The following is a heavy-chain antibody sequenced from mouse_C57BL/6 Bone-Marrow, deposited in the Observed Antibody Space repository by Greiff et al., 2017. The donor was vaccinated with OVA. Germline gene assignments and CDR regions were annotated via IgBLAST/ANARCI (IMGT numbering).Heavy chain of an antibody. CDR2: IDPRSGGT. D-gene: IGHD1-1*01. CDR1: GYTFTSYW. CDR3: ARVTTVDYFDY. J-gene: IGHJ2*01. V-gene: IGHV1-72*01. Sequence: QVQLQQPGAELVKPGASVKLSCKASGYTFTSYWMHWVKQRPGRGLEWIGRIDPRSGGTKYNEKFKSMATLTVDKPSSTAYMQLSSLASEDSAVDYCARVTTVDYFDYWGQGTTLTVSS.